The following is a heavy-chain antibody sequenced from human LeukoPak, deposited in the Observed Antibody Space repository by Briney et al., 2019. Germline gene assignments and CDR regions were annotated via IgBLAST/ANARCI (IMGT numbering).Heavy chain of an antibody. CDR2: IHYSGST. J-gene: IGHJ3*02. V-gene: IGHV4-59*01. CDR3: ARGERLFRTFDI. D-gene: IGHD1-1*01. Sequence: SETLSLTCTVSGGSISSYYWSWIRQPPGKGLEWIGYIHYSGSTNYNPSLKSRVTISVDTSKNQFSLKLSSVTAADTAVYYCARGERLFRTFDIWGQGTMVTVSS. CDR1: GGSISSYY.